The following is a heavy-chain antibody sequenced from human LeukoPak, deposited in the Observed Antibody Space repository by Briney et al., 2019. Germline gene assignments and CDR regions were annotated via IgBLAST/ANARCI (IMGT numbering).Heavy chain of an antibody. CDR2: IFYSGTT. CDR1: GGSISSYY. J-gene: IGHJ4*02. CDR3: AADNSYGSGSYYT. Sequence: SETLSLTCSVSGGSISSYYGSWIRQPPGMGLEWIGYIFYSGTTNYNPSLKSRVTISVDTSKNQFSLKLSSVTAADTAVYYCAADNSYGSGSYYTWGQGTLVTVSS. V-gene: IGHV4-59*01. D-gene: IGHD3-10*01.